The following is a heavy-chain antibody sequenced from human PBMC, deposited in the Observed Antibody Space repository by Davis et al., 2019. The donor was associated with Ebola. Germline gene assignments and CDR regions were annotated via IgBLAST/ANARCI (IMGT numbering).Heavy chain of an antibody. Sequence: ASVKVSCKASGYTFTSYGISWVRQAPGQGLEWMGWMNPNSGNTGYAQKFQGRVTMTRNTSISTAYMELSSLRSDDTAVYYCASSGYSSGWYYGVYWGQGTLVTVSS. CDR2: MNPNSGNT. CDR3: ASSGYSSGWYYGVY. J-gene: IGHJ4*02. V-gene: IGHV1-8*02. D-gene: IGHD6-19*01. CDR1: GYTFTSYG.